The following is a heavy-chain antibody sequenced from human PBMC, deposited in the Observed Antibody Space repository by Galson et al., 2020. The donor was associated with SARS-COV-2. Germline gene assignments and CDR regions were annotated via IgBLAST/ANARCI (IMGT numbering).Heavy chain of an antibody. CDR2: ISPHSDYI. V-gene: IGHV3-21*01. CDR3: ARPRGLAYTGYYYGMDV. Sequence: GESLKISCAASGFTFTSYSIYWVRQAPGKGLEWVSSISPHSDYIYYADLVKGRFTISRDNAKNSLSLQMNSLRAEDTAVYYCARPRGLAYTGYYYGMDVWGQGTTVTVSS. J-gene: IGHJ6*02. CDR1: GFTFTSYS. D-gene: IGHD3-16*01.